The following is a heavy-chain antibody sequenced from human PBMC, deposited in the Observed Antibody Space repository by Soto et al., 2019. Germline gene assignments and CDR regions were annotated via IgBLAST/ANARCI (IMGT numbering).Heavy chain of an antibody. J-gene: IGHJ4*02. Sequence: VASVKVSCKASGGTFSSYTIHWVRQAPGHGLEWLGRIIPMLDIANHAQKFQGRLTVTADKSTSTAYMELSSLKSEDTAVYYCAISRSCNSNISYNPQPFDSWGQGTQVTVSS. CDR1: GGTFSSYT. V-gene: IGHV1-69*02. CDR3: AISRSCNSNISYNPQPFDS. CDR2: IIPMLDIA. D-gene: IGHD2-2*02.